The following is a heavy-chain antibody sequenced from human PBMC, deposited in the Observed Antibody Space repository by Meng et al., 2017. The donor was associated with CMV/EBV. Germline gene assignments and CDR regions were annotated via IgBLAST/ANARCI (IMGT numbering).Heavy chain of an antibody. D-gene: IGHD6-6*01. V-gene: IGHV1-69*12. CDR1: GGTFSSYA. CDR3: ARDYSGIAARPGFDP. CDR2: IIPIFGTA. Sequence: HVQVVQSGAEVKKPGSSGKVTCKASGGTFSSYAISWVRQAPGQGLEWMGVIIPIFGTANYAQKFQGRVTITADESTSTAYMELSSLRSEDTAVYYCARDYSGIAARPGFDPWGQGTLVTVSS. J-gene: IGHJ5*02.